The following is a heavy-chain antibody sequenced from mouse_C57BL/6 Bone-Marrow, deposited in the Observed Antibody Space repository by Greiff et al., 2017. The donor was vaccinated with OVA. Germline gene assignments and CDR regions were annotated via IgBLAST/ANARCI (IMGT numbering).Heavy chain of an antibody. CDR3: ARPLGLAMDY. D-gene: IGHD3-1*01. J-gene: IGHJ4*01. V-gene: IGHV1-64*01. CDR1: GYTFTSYW. CDR2: IHTNSGST. Sequence: VQLQQSGAELVKPGASVKLSCKASGYTFTSYWMHWVKQRPGQGLEWIGMIHTNSGSTNYNEKFKSKATLTVDKSASTAYMQLSSLTSEDSAVYDCARPLGLAMDYWGQGTSVTVSS.